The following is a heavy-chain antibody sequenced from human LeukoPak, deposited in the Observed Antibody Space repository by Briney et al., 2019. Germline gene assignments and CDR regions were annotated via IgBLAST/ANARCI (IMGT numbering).Heavy chain of an antibody. CDR3: ARTMVTTFSDAFDI. Sequence: ASVKVSCKASGYTFTSSGISWARQAPGQGLEWMGWISAYNGNTKYAQKFQGRVTMTTDTSTSTAYMELRSLRSDDTAVYYCARTMVTTFSDAFDIWGRGTMVIVSS. CDR2: ISAYNGNT. V-gene: IGHV1-18*01. CDR1: GYTFTSSG. D-gene: IGHD4-17*01. J-gene: IGHJ3*02.